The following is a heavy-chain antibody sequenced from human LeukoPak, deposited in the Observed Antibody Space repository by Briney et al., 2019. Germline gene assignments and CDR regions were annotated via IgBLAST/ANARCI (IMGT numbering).Heavy chain of an antibody. Sequence: PSQTLSLTCTVSGGSISGYYWSWIRQPPGKGLEWIAYIYYSGSTNYNPSLKSRVTISIDTSKNQFSLKVSSVTAADTAVYYCARRVGDKDYFDYWGQGTLVTVSS. CDR2: IYYSGST. J-gene: IGHJ4*02. V-gene: IGHV4-59*01. CDR3: ARRVGDKDYFDY. CDR1: GGSISGYY. D-gene: IGHD1-26*01.